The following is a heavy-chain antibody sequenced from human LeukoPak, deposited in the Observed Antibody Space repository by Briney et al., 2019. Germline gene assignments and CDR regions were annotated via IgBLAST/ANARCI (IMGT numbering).Heavy chain of an antibody. V-gene: IGHV3-7*01. J-gene: IGHJ4*02. D-gene: IGHD1-1*01. CDR1: GFTFNGAW. CDR3: AIWTSGNF. Sequence: FTSSGSGFTFNGAWLNWVRQAPGKGLEWVANLDPSGSQKRYVDSVKGRFTISKDNPGTSLYLEMNSLRAEDTAIYYCAIWTSGNFWGQGTLVTVSS. CDR2: LDPSGSQK.